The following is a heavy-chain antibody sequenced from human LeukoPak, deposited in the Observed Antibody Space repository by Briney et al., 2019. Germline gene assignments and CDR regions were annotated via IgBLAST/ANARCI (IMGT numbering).Heavy chain of an antibody. V-gene: IGHV3-23*01. J-gene: IGHJ3*02. CDR1: GFTFSSYA. CDR3: AKELGTMIVGFLNAFDI. D-gene: IGHD3-22*01. Sequence: PGGSLRLSCAASGFTFSSYAMYWVRQAPGKGLEWVSGISGSGGSTYYADSVKGRFTISRDNSKNTLYLQMNSLRAEDTAVYYCAKELGTMIVGFLNAFDIWGQGTMVTVSS. CDR2: ISGSGGST.